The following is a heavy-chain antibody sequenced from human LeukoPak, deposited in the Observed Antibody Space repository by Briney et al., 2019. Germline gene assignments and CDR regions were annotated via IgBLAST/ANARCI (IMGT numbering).Heavy chain of an antibody. V-gene: IGHV1-2*02. CDR3: ARGPHWDPHFDY. Sequence: ASVKVSCKASGYTFTGYYMHWVRQAPGQGLEWMGWINPNSGGTSYAQKFQGRVTMTRDTSISTAYMELSGLRSDDTAVYYCARGPHWDPHFDYWGQGTLVTVSS. CDR2: INPNSGGT. J-gene: IGHJ4*02. D-gene: IGHD7-27*01. CDR1: GYTFTGYY.